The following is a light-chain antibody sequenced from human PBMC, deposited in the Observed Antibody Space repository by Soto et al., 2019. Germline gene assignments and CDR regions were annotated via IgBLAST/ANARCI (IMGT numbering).Light chain of an antibody. CDR2: EGT. CDR1: SGDVGTYKL. J-gene: IGLJ2*01. V-gene: IGLV2-23*03. Sequence: QSALTQPASVSGSPGQSITISCTGTSGDVGTYKLVSWYQHHPGKVPRLMIYEGTKRPSGVSDRFSGSKSGNTASLTISGLQAEDEADYYCCSYAGSSTFLVFGGGTKLTVL. CDR3: CSYAGSSTFLV.